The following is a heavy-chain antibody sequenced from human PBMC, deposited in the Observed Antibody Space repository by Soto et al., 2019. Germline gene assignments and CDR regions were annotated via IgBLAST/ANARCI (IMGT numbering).Heavy chain of an antibody. CDR3: ARDMSGCSSSDCYLSGWFDP. J-gene: IGHJ5*02. CDR2: IYQSGST. CDR1: GAPITSGAYS. D-gene: IGHD2-21*02. V-gene: IGHV4-30-2*01. Sequence: TSETLSLTCTVSGAPITSGAYSWSWIRQPPGKGLGWIGFIYQSGSTHYNPSLKSRVTISVDRSKNHFSLQLTSLTAADTAVYYCARDMSGCSSSDCYLSGWFDPWGPGTLVTVSS.